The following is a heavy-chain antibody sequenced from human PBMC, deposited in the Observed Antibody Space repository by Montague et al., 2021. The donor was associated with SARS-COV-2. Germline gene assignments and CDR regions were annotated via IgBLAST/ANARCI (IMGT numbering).Heavy chain of an antibody. CDR3: ARHPAISGPAAVSDY. Sequence: SETLSLTCTVSGDSISSGYFYWGWIRQPPGKGLEWVGTIHYSGITYYNPSVESRVTISVDTSRNQFSLKLSSVTAADTAIYYCARHPAISGPAAVSDYWGQGTLVTVSS. CDR1: GDSISSGYFY. V-gene: IGHV4-39*01. CDR2: IHYSGIT. J-gene: IGHJ4*02. D-gene: IGHD2-2*01.